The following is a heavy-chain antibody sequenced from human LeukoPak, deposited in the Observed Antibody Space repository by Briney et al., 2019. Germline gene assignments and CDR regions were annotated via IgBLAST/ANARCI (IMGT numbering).Heavy chain of an antibody. J-gene: IGHJ3*02. Sequence: GGSLRLSCAASGLRFSNYGMHWARQAPGKGLEWVAFIRFDGSSKYFADSVKGRFIISRDNFQNTLILQMNNLKVEDTAVYYCAKVRVDTAMVDAFDIWGQGTRVVVSS. D-gene: IGHD5-18*01. CDR3: AKVRVDTAMVDAFDI. CDR2: IRFDGSSK. CDR1: GLRFSNYG. V-gene: IGHV3-30*02.